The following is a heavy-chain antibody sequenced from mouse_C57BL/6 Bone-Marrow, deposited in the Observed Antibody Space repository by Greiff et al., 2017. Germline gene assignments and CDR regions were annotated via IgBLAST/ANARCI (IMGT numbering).Heavy chain of an antibody. V-gene: IGHV1-53*01. CDR2: INPSNGGT. CDR3: ARPYYDYFDYYAMDY. CDR1: GYTFTSYW. Sequence: QVQLQQSGTELVKPGASVKLSCKASGYTFTSYWMHWVKQRPGQGLEWIGNINPSNGGTNYNEKFKSKATLTVDKSSSTAYMQLSSLTSEDSAVYYCARPYYDYFDYYAMDYWGQGTSVTVSS. D-gene: IGHD2-4*01. J-gene: IGHJ4*01.